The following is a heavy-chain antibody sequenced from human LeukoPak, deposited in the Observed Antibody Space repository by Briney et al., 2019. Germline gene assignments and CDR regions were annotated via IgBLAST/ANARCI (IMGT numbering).Heavy chain of an antibody. D-gene: IGHD2/OR15-2a*01. CDR2: IWYDGSIK. CDR3: AKTDEMNMDY. CDR1: GFTFSRYG. Sequence: GRSLRLSCAASGFTFSRYGMHWVRQAPGKGLEWVAVIWYDGSIKYYADSVMGRFTISKDNSRNMLYLQMNSLRAEDTAVYYCAKTDEMNMDYWGQGTLVTVSS. V-gene: IGHV3-33*06. J-gene: IGHJ4*02.